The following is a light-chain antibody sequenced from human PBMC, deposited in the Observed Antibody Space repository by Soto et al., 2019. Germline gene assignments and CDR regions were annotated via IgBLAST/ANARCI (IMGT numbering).Light chain of an antibody. CDR3: AAWDDSPGRV. CDR1: TSNIGSNT. J-gene: IGLJ3*02. V-gene: IGLV1-44*01. Sequence: QAVLTQPPSVSGTPGQTVTISCSGSTSNIGSNTVNWYQQLPGTAPKLLIYSNNQRPSGVPGRFSGSKSGTSAPLVISGLQSEDEADYYCAAWDDSPGRVFGGGTKLTVL. CDR2: SNN.